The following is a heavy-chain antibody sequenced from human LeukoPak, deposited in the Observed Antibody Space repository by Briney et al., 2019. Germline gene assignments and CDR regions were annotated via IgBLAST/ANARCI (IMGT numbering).Heavy chain of an antibody. Sequence: TGGPLRLSCAASGFAFSSYAMSWVRQAPGKGLEWVSAISGSGGSTYYADSVKGRFTISRDNSKNTLYLQMNSLRAEDTAVYYCAPEGGTYYYDSSGYPDYWGQGTLVTVSS. J-gene: IGHJ4*02. D-gene: IGHD3-22*01. CDR2: ISGSGGST. CDR1: GFAFSSYA. V-gene: IGHV3-23*01. CDR3: APEGGTYYYDSSGYPDY.